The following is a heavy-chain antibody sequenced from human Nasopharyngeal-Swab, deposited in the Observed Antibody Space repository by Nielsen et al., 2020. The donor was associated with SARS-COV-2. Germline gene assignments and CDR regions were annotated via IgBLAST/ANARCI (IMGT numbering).Heavy chain of an antibody. CDR1: GFTFSSYG. CDR2: ISYDGSNK. V-gene: IGHV3-30*18. CDR3: AKERYGDYDYGMDV. D-gene: IGHD4-17*01. Sequence: GESLKISYAASGFTFSSYGMHWVRQAPGKGLEWVAVISYDGSNKYYADSMKGRFTISRDNSKNTLYLQMNSLRAEDTAVYYCAKERYGDYDYGMDVWGQGTTVTVSS. J-gene: IGHJ6*02.